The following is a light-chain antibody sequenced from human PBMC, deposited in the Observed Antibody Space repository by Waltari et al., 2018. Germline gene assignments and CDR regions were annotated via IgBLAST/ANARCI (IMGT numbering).Light chain of an antibody. CDR1: SSDVGAYYH. V-gene: IGLV2-14*03. CDR3: NSYTATNILV. CDR2: DVS. J-gene: IGLJ2*01. Sequence: QSALTQPASVPGSPGQSITISCTGTSSDVGAYYHVSWYQQRPGKAPKLMIYDVSSRPSGVSNRFSGSKSGNTASLTISGLQPEDEADYYCNSYTATNILVFGGGTKVTVL.